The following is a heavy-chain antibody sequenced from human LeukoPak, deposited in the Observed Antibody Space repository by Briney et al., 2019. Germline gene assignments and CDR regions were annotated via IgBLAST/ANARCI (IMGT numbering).Heavy chain of an antibody. J-gene: IGHJ4*02. D-gene: IGHD3-3*01. V-gene: IGHV1-18*01. Sequence: ASVKLSCKASGYTFTSYGISWVRQAPGQGLEWMGWIRAYNGNTNYAQKLQGRVTMTTDTSTSTAYMELRSLRSDDTAVYYCARVYSYYDFWSGTGFDYWGQGTLVTVSS. CDR3: ARVYSYYDFWSGTGFDY. CDR1: GYTFTSYG. CDR2: IRAYNGNT.